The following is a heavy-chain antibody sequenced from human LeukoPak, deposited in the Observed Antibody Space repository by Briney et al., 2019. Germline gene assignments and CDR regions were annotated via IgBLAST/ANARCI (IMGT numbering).Heavy chain of an antibody. CDR2: IYYSGST. J-gene: IGHJ4*02. D-gene: IGHD3-10*01. CDR3: ARGKKDDSGSYPADY. CDR1: SGSVSSGSYY. V-gene: IGHV4-61*01. Sequence: SETLSLTCTVSSGSVSSGSYYWNWIRQPPGKGLEWIGYIYYSGSTNYNPSLKSRVTITVDTSKNQFSLKLSSVTAADTAVYYCARGKKDDSGSYPADYWGQGTLVTVSS.